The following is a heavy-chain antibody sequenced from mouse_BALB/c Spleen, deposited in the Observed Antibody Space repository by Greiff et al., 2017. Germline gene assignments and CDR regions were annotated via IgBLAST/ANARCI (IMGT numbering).Heavy chain of an antibody. V-gene: IGHV5-4*02. CDR3: ARRGDGYYDAMDY. D-gene: IGHD2-3*01. J-gene: IGHJ4*01. CDR1: GFTFSDYY. CDR2: ISDGGSYT. Sequence: EVQGVESGGGLVKPGGSLKLSCAASGFTFSDYYMYWVRQTPEKRLEWVATISDGGSYTYYPDSVKGRFTISRDNAKNNLYLQMSSLKSEDTAMYYCARRGDGYYDAMDYWGQGTSVTVSS.